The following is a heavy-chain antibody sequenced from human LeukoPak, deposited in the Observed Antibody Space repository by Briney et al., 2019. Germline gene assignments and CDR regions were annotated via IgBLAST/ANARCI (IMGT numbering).Heavy chain of an antibody. Sequence: PGGSLRLSCAASGFTFSSYWMHLVRQAPGKGLVWVSRIKSDGSTNYADSVKGRFTISRDNAKNTVSLQMNSLRAEDTGVYYCARAPSKIGGYYPEYFRHWGQGTLVTVSS. D-gene: IGHD3-22*01. CDR3: ARAPSKIGGYYPEYFRH. CDR1: GFTFSSYW. CDR2: IKSDGST. V-gene: IGHV3-74*01. J-gene: IGHJ1*01.